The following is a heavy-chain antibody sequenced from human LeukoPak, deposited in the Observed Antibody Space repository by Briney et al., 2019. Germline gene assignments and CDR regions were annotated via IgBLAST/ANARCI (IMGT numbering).Heavy chain of an antibody. V-gene: IGHV3-53*01. D-gene: IGHD1-26*01. Sequence: PGGSLRLSCAASVFTVSSNYMSWVRQAPGKGLEWVLVIYSGGSTYYADSVKGRFTISRDNSKNTLYLQMNSLRAEDTAVYYCAREGSYNFDSWGQGTLVTVSP. CDR3: AREGSYNFDS. CDR2: IYSGGST. CDR1: VFTVSSNY. J-gene: IGHJ4*02.